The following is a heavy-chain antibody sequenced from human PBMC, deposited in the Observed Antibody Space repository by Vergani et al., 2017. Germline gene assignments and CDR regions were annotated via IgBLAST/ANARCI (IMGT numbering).Heavy chain of an antibody. CDR2: ISGSGGST. CDR1: GFTFSSYA. Sequence: EVQLLESGGGLVQPGGSLRLSCAASGFTFSSYAMSWVRQAPGKGLEWVSAISGSGGSTYYADSVKGRFTISRDNAKNSLYLQMNSLRAEDTAVYYCARDLGMTTVTTYPDYWGQGTLVTVSS. J-gene: IGHJ4*02. V-gene: IGHV3-23*01. CDR3: ARDLGMTTVTTYPDY. D-gene: IGHD4-17*01.